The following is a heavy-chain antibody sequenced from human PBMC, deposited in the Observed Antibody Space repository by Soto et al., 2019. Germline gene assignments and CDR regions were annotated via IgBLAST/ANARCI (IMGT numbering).Heavy chain of an antibody. CDR3: ARDGLYGDPLYYYYGMDV. D-gene: IGHD4-17*01. CDR1: GFTFSSYA. Sequence: GGSLRLSCAASGFTFSSYAMHWVRQAPGKGLEWVAVISYDGSNKCYADSVKGRFTISRDNSKNTLYLQMNSLRAEDTAVYYCARDGLYGDPLYYYYGMDVWGQGTTVTVSS. V-gene: IGHV3-30-3*01. CDR2: ISYDGSNK. J-gene: IGHJ6*02.